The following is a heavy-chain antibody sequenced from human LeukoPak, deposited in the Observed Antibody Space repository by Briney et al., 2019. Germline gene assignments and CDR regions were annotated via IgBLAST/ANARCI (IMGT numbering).Heavy chain of an antibody. J-gene: IGHJ4*02. CDR2: INHSGST. V-gene: IGHV4-34*01. CDR1: GGSFSGYY. D-gene: IGHD3-10*01. Sequence: PSETLSLTCAVYGGSFSGYYWSWIRQPPGKGLEWIGEINHSGSTNYNPSLKSRVTISVDTSKNQFSLKLSSVTAADTAVCYCAGRSITMVLGYWGQGTLVTVSS. CDR3: AGRSITMVLGY.